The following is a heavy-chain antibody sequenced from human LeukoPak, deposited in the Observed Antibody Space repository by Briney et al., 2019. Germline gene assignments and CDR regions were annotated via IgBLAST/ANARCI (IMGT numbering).Heavy chain of an antibody. D-gene: IGHD3-10*01. CDR2: IIPIFGTA. Sequence: SVKVSCKASGYTFTSYAMNWVRQAPGQGLEWMGGIIPIFGTANYAQKFQGRVTITADESTSTAYMELSSLRSEDTAVYYCARDQGSGRDYYYGMDVWGQGTTVTVSS. V-gene: IGHV1-69*13. CDR1: GYTFTSYA. J-gene: IGHJ6*02. CDR3: ARDQGSGRDYYYGMDV.